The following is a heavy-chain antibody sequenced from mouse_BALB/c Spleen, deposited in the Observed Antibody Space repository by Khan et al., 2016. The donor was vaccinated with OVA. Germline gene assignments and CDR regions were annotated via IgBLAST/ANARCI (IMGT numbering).Heavy chain of an antibody. Sequence: QIQLVQSGPELKKPGETVKISCKASGYTFTNYGMNWVKQAPGKGLKWMGWINTYTGEPTYADDFKGRFAFTLETSSSTAYLQINNLKNEAAASYFCTRPPYFSYVMAYWGQGTSVTVSS. V-gene: IGHV9-3-1*01. D-gene: IGHD2-10*01. J-gene: IGHJ4*01. CDR1: GYTFTNYG. CDR3: TRPPYFSYVMAY. CDR2: INTYTGEP.